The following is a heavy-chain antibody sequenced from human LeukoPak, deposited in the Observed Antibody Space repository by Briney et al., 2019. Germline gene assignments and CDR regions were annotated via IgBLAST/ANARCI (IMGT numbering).Heavy chain of an antibody. D-gene: IGHD3-22*01. CDR3: AKDHNYYDSSGYLNYFDY. CDR2: ISGSGGST. V-gene: IGHV3-23*01. CDR1: GFTFSSYA. J-gene: IGHJ4*02. Sequence: PGGSLRLSCAASGFTFSSYAMSWVRQAPGKGLEWVSAISGSGGSTYYADSVKGRFTISRDNSKNTLYLQMNSLRAEDTAVYYCAKDHNYYDSSGYLNYFDYWGQGTLVTVSS.